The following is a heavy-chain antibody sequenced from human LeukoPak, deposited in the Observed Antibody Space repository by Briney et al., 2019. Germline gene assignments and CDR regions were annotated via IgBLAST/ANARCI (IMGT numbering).Heavy chain of an antibody. CDR3: ARVAPNCSSTSCYRDY. D-gene: IGHD2-2*01. CDR1: GGSISSGGYY. J-gene: IGHJ4*02. V-gene: IGHV4-30-2*01. CDR2: IYHSGST. Sequence: SETLSLTCTVSGGSISSGGYYWSWIRQPPGKGLEWIGYIYHSGSTYYNPSLKSRVTISVDRSKNQFSLKLSSVTAADTAVYYCARVAPNCSSTSCYRDYWGQGTLVTVSS.